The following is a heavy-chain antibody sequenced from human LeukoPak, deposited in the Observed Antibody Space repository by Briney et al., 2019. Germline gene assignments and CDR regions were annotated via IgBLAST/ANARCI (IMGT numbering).Heavy chain of an antibody. CDR1: GFTFSSYT. D-gene: IGHD2-2*01. CDR2: IKQDGSEK. Sequence: AGGSLRLSCAVSGFTFSSYTMNWVRQTPGKGLEWVANIKQDGSEKFYVDSVKGRFTISRDNAKNSLDLQINSLGAEDTAVYYCARGLDCRSTSCYLDNWGQGTLVTVSS. CDR3: ARGLDCRSTSCYLDN. V-gene: IGHV3-7*01. J-gene: IGHJ4*02.